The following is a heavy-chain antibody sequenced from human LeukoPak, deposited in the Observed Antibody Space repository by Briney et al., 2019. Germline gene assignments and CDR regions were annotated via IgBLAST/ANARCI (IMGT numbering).Heavy chain of an antibody. Sequence: SETLSLTCTVSGGSISSGSYYWSWIRQPAGKGLEWIGRIYTSGSTNYNPSLKSRVTISVDTSKNQFSLKLSSVTAADTAVYYCARLAYNWNDPAAATYSIYYYYYMDVWGKGTTVTISS. CDR2: IYTSGST. V-gene: IGHV4-61*02. J-gene: IGHJ6*03. CDR3: ARLAYNWNDPAAATYSIYYYYYMDV. D-gene: IGHD1-20*01. CDR1: GGSISSGSYY.